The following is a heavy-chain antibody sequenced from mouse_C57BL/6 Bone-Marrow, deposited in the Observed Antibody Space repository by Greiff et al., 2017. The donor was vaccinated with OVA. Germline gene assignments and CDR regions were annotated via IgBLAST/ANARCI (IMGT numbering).Heavy chain of an antibody. CDR1: GFTFSDYG. Sequence: DVMLVESGGGLVKPGGSLKLSCAASGFTFSDYGMHWVRQAPEKGLEWVAYISSGSSTIYYADTVKGRFTISRDNAKNTLFLQMTSLRSEDTAMYYCARFPDGYYVYYAMDYWGQGTSVTVSS. D-gene: IGHD2-3*01. CDR3: ARFPDGYYVYYAMDY. J-gene: IGHJ4*01. V-gene: IGHV5-17*01. CDR2: ISSGSSTI.